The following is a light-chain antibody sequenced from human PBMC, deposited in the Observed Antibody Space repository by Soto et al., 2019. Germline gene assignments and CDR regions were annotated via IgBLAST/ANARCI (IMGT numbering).Light chain of an antibody. J-gene: IGKJ4*01. V-gene: IGKV3-20*01. CDR2: RVS. Sequence: IVLTQSPGTQSLSPGERATLSCRASQTITTLAWYQRKPGQAPRLLIYRVSSRATGVPDRFSGSGSGTDYTLTISRLEPEDFAVYYCQQYGNLHLTFGGGTKVDIK. CDR3: QQYGNLHLT. CDR1: QTITT.